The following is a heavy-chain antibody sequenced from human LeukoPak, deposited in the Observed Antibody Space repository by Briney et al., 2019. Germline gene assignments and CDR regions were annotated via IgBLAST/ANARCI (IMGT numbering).Heavy chain of an antibody. CDR2: ISGSGGST. J-gene: IGHJ5*02. D-gene: IGHD1-26*01. CDR1: GFTFSSYA. V-gene: IGHV3-23*01. CDR3: ARTLGGSYYQWFDP. Sequence: GGSLRLSCAASGFTFSSYAMSWVHQAPGKGLEWVSAISGSGGSTYYADSVKGRFTISRDNSKNTLYLQMNSLRAEDTAVYYCARTLGGSYYQWFDPWGQGTLVTVSS.